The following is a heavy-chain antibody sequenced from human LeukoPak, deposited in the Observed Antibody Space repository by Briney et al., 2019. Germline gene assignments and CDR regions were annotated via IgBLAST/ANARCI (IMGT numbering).Heavy chain of an antibody. J-gene: IGHJ5*02. CDR1: SDSISTYY. V-gene: IGHV4-59*12. CDR3: ARDIPGATAWFDT. Sequence: PSETLSLTCTVSSDSISTYYWNWIRQPPGKGLEWIGYIYYSGRTNYNPSLRSRVTISLDTSKNQFSLKLTSVTAADTAFYYCARDIPGATAWFDTWGQGILVTVSS. CDR2: IYYSGRT. D-gene: IGHD1-26*01.